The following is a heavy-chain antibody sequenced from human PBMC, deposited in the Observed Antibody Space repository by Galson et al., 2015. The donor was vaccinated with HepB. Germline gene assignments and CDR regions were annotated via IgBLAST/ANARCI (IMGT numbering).Heavy chain of an antibody. J-gene: IGHJ4*02. V-gene: IGHV1-69*06. CDR2: IIPIFGTA. CDR1: GGTFSSYA. Sequence: SVKVSCKASGGTFSSYAISWVRQAPGQGLEWMGGIIPIFGTANYAQKFQGRVTITADKPTSTAYMELSSLRSEDTAVYYCASHPDYGSGSYWGYWGQGTLVTVSS. D-gene: IGHD3-10*01. CDR3: ASHPDYGSGSYWGY.